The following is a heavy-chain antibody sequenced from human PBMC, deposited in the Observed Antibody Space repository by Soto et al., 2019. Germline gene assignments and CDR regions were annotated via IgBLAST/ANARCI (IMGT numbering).Heavy chain of an antibody. CDR1: GDSISNTYNF. J-gene: IGHJ4*02. D-gene: IGHD3-9*01. CDR2: IYYNGRT. V-gene: IGHV4-39*01. CDR3: ARPQRRLVDSFDS. Sequence: PSETLSLTCTVSGDSISNTYNFWGWIRQSPGKGLEWIGSIYYNGRTYYSPSLRSRVTMSVDTPKNQFSLRLSSVTAADTALYYCARPQRRLVDSFDSWGQGTLVTVSS.